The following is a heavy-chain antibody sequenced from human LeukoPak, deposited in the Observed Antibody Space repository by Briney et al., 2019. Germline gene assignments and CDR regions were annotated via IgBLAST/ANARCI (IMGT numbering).Heavy chain of an antibody. J-gene: IGHJ4*02. CDR2: ISHSGST. Sequence: SETLSLTCAVYGGSFSGYYWSWIRQPPGKGLEWIGEISHSGSTNYNPSLKSRVTISVDTSKNQFSLKLSSVTAADTAFYYCARGGTVTGDYWGQGTLVTVSS. D-gene: IGHD4-17*01. CDR3: ARGGTVTGDY. CDR1: GGSFSGYY. V-gene: IGHV4-34*01.